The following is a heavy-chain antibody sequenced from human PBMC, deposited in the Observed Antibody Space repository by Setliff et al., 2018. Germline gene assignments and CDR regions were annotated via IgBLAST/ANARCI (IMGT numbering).Heavy chain of an antibody. CDR1: GFTFSSYT. J-gene: IGHJ4*02. Sequence: GGSLRLSCAASGFTFSSYTMNWVRQAPGQGLEWVAVIWDDGVKKYHADSVKGRFTISRDNSKNTLYLQMNSLRPEDTAVYYCARTCSGSGCYAGLESWGQGTPVTVSS. V-gene: IGHV3-33*08. D-gene: IGHD2-15*01. CDR2: IWDDGVKK. CDR3: ARTCSGSGCYAGLES.